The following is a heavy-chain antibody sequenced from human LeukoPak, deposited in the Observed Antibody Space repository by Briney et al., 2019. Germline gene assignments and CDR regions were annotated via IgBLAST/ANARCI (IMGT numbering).Heavy chain of an antibody. CDR1: GFTFTAYL. J-gene: IGHJ4*02. Sequence: GGSLRLSCAASGFTFTAYLIHWVRQAPGKGLEWVAVMSSDGDAMFYADSVKGRFTISRDNSKNTLYLQMNSLRAEDTAVYYCVRESEYYFDHSASFDYWGQGTLVTVSS. D-gene: IGHD3-22*01. V-gene: IGHV3-30-3*01. CDR2: MSSDGDAM. CDR3: VRESEYYFDHSASFDY.